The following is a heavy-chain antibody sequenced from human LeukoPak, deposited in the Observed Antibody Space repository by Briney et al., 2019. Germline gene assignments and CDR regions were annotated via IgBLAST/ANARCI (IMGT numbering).Heavy chain of an antibody. CDR1: GGSISSYY. V-gene: IGHV4-34*01. CDR3: ARGRRLSEVTMVRGVIIGKAPRPDFAHYFDY. D-gene: IGHD3-10*01. CDR2: INHSGST. J-gene: IGHJ4*02. Sequence: PSETLSLTCTVSGGSISSYYWSWIRQPPGKGLEWIGEINHSGSTNYNPSLKSRVTISVDTSKNQFSLKLSSVTAADTAVYYCARGRRLSEVTMVRGVIIGKAPRPDFAHYFDYWGQGTLVTVSS.